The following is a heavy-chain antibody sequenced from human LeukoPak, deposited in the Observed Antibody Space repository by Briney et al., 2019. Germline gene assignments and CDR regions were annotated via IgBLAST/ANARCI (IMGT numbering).Heavy chain of an antibody. CDR3: ARDPLSTNDFDI. CDR2: IKYSGST. J-gene: IGHJ3*02. V-gene: IGHV4-59*01. CDR1: GGSITNSY. D-gene: IGHD1-1*01. Sequence: PSETLSLTCTVSGGSITNSYWIWIRQSPGEGLEWIRYIKYSGSTNHNPSLKSRVTISVDPSKNQYSLKLSPVTAADTAVYFCARDPLSTNDFDIWGQGTMVTVSS.